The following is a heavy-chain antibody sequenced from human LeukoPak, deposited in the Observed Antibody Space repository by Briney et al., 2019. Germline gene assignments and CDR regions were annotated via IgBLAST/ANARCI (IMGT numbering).Heavy chain of an antibody. Sequence: GGSLRLSCAASGFTFSRYSMNWVCQAPGKGLEWVANIKQDGSEKYYVDSVRGRFTISRDNSKNTLYLQMNSLRAEDTAVYYCAREDYGGNWYYYYMDVWGKGTTVTISS. J-gene: IGHJ6*03. CDR1: GFTFSRYS. CDR2: IKQDGSEK. V-gene: IGHV3-7*03. D-gene: IGHD4-23*01. CDR3: AREDYGGNWYYYYMDV.